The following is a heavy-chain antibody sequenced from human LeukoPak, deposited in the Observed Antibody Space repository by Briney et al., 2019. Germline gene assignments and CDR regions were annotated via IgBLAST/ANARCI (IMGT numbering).Heavy chain of an antibody. CDR1: GFTFSSYW. D-gene: IGHD4-23*01. J-gene: IGHJ4*02. CDR2: INSEGSNT. Sequence: GGSLRLSCAASGFTFSSYWMHLARQAPGKGLGWVSRINSEGSNTNYADSVKGRFTISSNNAKNTLYLQMNSLRAEDTAVYYCARQSYGSNDYWGQGTLVTVSS. V-gene: IGHV3-74*01. CDR3: ARQSYGSNDY.